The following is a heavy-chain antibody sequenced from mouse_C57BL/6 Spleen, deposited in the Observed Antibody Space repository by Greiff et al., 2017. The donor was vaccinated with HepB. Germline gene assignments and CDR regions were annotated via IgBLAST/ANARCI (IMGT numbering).Heavy chain of an antibody. CDR3: AKTRSTVVAPGWYFDV. D-gene: IGHD1-1*01. V-gene: IGHV2-3*01. Sequence: VKVVESGPGLVAPSQSLSITCTVSGFSLTSYGVSWVRQPPGKGLEWLGVIWGDGSTNYHSALISRLSISKDNSKSQVFLKLNSLQTDDTATYYCAKTRSTVVAPGWYFDVWGTGTTVTVSS. CDR1: GFSLTSYG. J-gene: IGHJ1*03. CDR2: IWGDGST.